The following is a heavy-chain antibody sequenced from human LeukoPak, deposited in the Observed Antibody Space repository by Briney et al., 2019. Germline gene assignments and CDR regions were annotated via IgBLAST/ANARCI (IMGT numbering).Heavy chain of an antibody. V-gene: IGHV3-9*01. CDR1: GFTFDDYA. CDR3: ARDPITSRYCSGGSCYSRWFDP. Sequence: GGSLRLSCAASGFTFDDYAMHWVRQAPGKGLEWVSGISWNSGTIGYADSVKGRFTISRDNAKNSLYLQMNSPRAEDTAVYYCARDPITSRYCSGGSCYSRWFDPWGQGTLVTVSS. J-gene: IGHJ5*02. D-gene: IGHD2-15*01. CDR2: ISWNSGTI.